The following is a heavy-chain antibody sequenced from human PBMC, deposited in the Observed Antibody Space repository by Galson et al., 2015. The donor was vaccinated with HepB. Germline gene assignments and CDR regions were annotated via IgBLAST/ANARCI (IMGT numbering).Heavy chain of an antibody. CDR2: ISANGGST. CDR3: AKGGTMIVVAITHFDY. Sequence: SLRLSCAASGFTFNNYAMSWVRQAPGKGLEWVSGISANGGSTFYADSVKGRFTISRDNSKNTLYLQMNSLRAEDTAVYYCAKGGTMIVVAITHFDYWGQGTLVTVSS. CDR1: GFTFNNYA. D-gene: IGHD3-22*01. V-gene: IGHV3-23*01. J-gene: IGHJ4*02.